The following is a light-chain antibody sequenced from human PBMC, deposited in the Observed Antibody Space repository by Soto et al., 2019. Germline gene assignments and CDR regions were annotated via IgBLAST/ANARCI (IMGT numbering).Light chain of an antibody. J-gene: IGLJ3*02. Sequence: QLVLTQPPSVSGAPGQRVTISGTGNSSNLGAGYDVHWYRQLPGAAPKLVIFGNRNRPSGVPERFSGSKSGTSASLAITGLQGEDEADYYCQAYDYSLTASVFGGGTKLTVL. CDR3: QAYDYSLTASV. CDR1: SSNLGAGYD. CDR2: GNR. V-gene: IGLV1-40*01.